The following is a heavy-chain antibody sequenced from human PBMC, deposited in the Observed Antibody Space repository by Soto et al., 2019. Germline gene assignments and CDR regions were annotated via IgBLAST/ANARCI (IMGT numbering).Heavy chain of an antibody. CDR1: GFTFSSYS. D-gene: IGHD3-10*01. CDR2: ISSSSNYI. V-gene: IGHV3-21*01. Sequence: GGSLRLCCAASGFTFSSYSLNWVRQAPGKGLEWVSSISSSSNYIYYADSVKGRFTITRDNAKNSLYLEMNSLRAVDTAVYYCARDEGGKTGRGHYYYGMDVWGQGTTVTVSS. CDR3: ARDEGGKTGRGHYYYGMDV. J-gene: IGHJ6*02.